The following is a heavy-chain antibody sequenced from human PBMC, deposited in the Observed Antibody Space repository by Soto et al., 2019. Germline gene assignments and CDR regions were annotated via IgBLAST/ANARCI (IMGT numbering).Heavy chain of an antibody. J-gene: IGHJ4*02. CDR1: GYTFTSYG. CDR2: ISAYNGNT. V-gene: IGHV1-18*01. CDR3: ARDAYYYDSSGPPDY. Sequence: ASVKVSCKASGYTFTSYGISWVRQAPGQGLEWMGWISAYNGNTNYAQKLQGRVTMTTDTSTSTAYMELRSLRSDDTAVYYCARDAYYYDSSGPPDYWGQGTLVTVSS. D-gene: IGHD3-22*01.